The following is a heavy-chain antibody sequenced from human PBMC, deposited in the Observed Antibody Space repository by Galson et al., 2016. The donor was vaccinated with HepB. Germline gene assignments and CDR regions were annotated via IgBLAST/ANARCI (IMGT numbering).Heavy chain of an antibody. D-gene: IGHD2/OR15-2a*01. Sequence: SLRLSCAGSGFAFSSYWIHWVRQAPGQGLVWVARLNSAGNTQRCADSVKGRFTVSRDNARKKVYLQMNSMIDDETTVYFCARDGLNSPAFENWGQGTLVTVSS. J-gene: IGHJ4*02. CDR1: GFAFSSYW. V-gene: IGHV3-74*01. CDR2: LNSAGNTQ. CDR3: ARDGLNSPAFEN.